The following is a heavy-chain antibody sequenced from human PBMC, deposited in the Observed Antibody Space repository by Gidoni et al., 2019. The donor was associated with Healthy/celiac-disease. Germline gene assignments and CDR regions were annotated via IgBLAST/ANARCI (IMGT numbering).Heavy chain of an antibody. CDR2: ISAYNGNT. V-gene: IGHV1-18*01. D-gene: IGHD6-19*01. CDR1: GYTFTSYG. J-gene: IGHJ4*02. CDR3: ARDLRLEDSSGWYGRFDY. Sequence: QVQLVQSGAEVKKPGASVKVSCKASGYTFTSYGISWVRQAPGQGLEWMGWISAYNGNTNYAQKLQGRVTMTTDTSTSTAYMELRSLRSDDTAVYYCARDLRLEDSSGWYGRFDYWGQGTLVTVSS.